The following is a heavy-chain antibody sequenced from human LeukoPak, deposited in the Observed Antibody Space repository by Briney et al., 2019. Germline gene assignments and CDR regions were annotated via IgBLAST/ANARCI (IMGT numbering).Heavy chain of an antibody. D-gene: IGHD1-26*01. J-gene: IGHJ4*02. V-gene: IGHV3-43D*03. CDR1: GFTFDDYA. CDR2: ISWDGGST. Sequence: PGGSLRLSCAASGFTFDDYAMHWVRQAPGKGLERVSLISWDGGSTYYADSVKGRFTISRDNSKNSLYLQMNSLRAEDAALYYCAKDKAVVGSMTGGFDYWGQGTLVTVSS. CDR3: AKDKAVVGSMTGGFDY.